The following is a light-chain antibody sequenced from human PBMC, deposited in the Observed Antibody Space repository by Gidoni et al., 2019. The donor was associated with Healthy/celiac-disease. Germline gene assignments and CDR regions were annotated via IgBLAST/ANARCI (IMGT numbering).Light chain of an antibody. J-gene: IGKJ4*01. Sequence: DIQLIQSPSSVSASVGDRVTITCRASQGISSWFAWYQQKPGKAPKLLIYAASSLQIGVPSRFSGSGSGTDFTLTISSLQHEDFATSYCQQANSFPCLTFGGGTKVEIK. CDR1: QGISSW. V-gene: IGKV1D-12*01. CDR2: AAS. CDR3: QQANSFPCLT.